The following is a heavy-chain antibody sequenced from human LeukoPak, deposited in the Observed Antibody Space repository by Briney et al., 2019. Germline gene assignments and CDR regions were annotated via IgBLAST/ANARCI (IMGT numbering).Heavy chain of an antibody. J-gene: IGHJ4*02. CDR2: ISGSGGNT. CDR3: ARDPYSSGWYEFDY. Sequence: PGGSLRLSCAASGLTFSSYAMSWVRQAPGKGLEWVSAISGSGGNTYYADSVKGRFTISRDNSKNTLYLQMNSLRAEDTAVYYCARDPYSSGWYEFDYWGQGTLVTVSS. V-gene: IGHV3-23*01. CDR1: GLTFSSYA. D-gene: IGHD6-19*01.